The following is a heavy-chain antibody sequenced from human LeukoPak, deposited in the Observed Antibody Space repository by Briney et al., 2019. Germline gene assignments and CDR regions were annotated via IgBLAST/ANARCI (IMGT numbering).Heavy chain of an antibody. CDR2: IDSSSSPI. D-gene: IGHD6-13*01. CDR1: GFTFSSYS. CDR3: AKDLGSAAGTGY. J-gene: IGHJ4*02. V-gene: IGHV3-48*04. Sequence: GGSLRLSCAASGFTFSSYSMNWVRQAPGKGLEWISYIDSSSSPIYYADSVKGRFTISRDNPKNSLYLQMNSLRAEDTAVYYCAKDLGSAAGTGYWGQGTLVTVSS.